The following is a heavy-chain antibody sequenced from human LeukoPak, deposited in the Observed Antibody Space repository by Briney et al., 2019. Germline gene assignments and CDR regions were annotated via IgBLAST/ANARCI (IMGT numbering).Heavy chain of an antibody. V-gene: IGHV3-73*01. Sequence: GGSLKLSCAASGFTFSGCAVHWVRQASGKGLEWVGRIGSKAFDYATVYAASVEGRFTISRDDSKHTAFLQMNSLKTEDTAVYYCASTDYGDYGGYWGQGTLVTVSS. J-gene: IGHJ4*02. D-gene: IGHD4-17*01. CDR1: GFTFSGCA. CDR2: IGSKAFDYAT. CDR3: ASTDYGDYGGY.